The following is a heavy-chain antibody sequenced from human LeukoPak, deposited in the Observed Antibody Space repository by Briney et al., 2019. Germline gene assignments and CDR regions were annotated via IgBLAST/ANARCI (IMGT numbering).Heavy chain of an antibody. CDR1: GFTFSDYG. J-gene: IGHJ3*02. Sequence: PGGSLRLSCAASGFTFSDYGMHWVRQAPGKGLEWVAFIRNDASNKYYADSVKGRFTISRDNSKNTLYVQMNSLRAEETAVYYCAEGSYESNDTPRDALDIWGQGTMVTVSS. CDR3: AEGSYESNDTPRDALDI. D-gene: IGHD1-26*01. CDR2: IRNDASNK. V-gene: IGHV3-30*02.